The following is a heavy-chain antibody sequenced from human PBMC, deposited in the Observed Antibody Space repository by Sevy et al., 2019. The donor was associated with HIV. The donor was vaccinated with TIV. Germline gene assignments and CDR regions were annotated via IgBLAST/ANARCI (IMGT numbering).Heavy chain of an antibody. J-gene: IGHJ4*02. CDR1: GGSISSYY. V-gene: IGHV4-59*01. CDR2: IYYSGST. D-gene: IGHD6-6*01. CDR3: ARAGLASLKLVPFDY. Sequence: SETLSLTCTVSGGSISSYYWSWIRQPPGKGLEWIGYIYYSGSTNYNPSLKSRVTISVDTSKNQFSLKLSSVTAADTAVYYCARAGLASLKLVPFDYWGQGTLVTVSS.